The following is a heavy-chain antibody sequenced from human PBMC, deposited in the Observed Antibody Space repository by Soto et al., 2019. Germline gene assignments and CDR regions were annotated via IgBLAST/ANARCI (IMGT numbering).Heavy chain of an antibody. J-gene: IGHJ4*02. V-gene: IGHV3-23*01. D-gene: IGHD5-12*01. CDR1: GFTFSIYT. CDR3: AKNSEATITVGYDY. Sequence: EVQLLESGGGLVQPGGSLRLACAASGFTFSIYTMSWVRQAPGEGLEWVSAIIGNGYTTYYADSVKGRFTISRDNSKNTLFLQMNSLRAEDTAVYYCAKNSEATITVGYDYWGQGTLVTVSS. CDR2: IIGNGYTT.